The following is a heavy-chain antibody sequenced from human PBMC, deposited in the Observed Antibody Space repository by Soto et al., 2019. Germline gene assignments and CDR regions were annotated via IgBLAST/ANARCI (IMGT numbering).Heavy chain of an antibody. CDR2: ISGYRGKT. J-gene: IGHJ4*02. V-gene: IGHV1-18*01. Sequence: ASVKVSCKASGYSLTTYSISWVRQAPGQGLEWMGWISGYRGKTKYVEEFQGRITMTTDTSTSTAYMDLKNLRSDDTAVYYCARRYGDPSSSTGFDFWGQGTLVTVSS. CDR1: GYSLTTYS. D-gene: IGHD2-21*02. CDR3: ARRYGDPSSSTGFDF.